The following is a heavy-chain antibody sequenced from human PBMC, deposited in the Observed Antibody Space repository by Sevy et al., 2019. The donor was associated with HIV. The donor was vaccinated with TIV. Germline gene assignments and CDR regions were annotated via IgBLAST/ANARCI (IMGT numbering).Heavy chain of an antibody. D-gene: IGHD1-1*01. CDR3: VRSFTTQDY. CDR1: GFTFSTYG. V-gene: IGHV3-48*01. J-gene: IGHJ4*02. CDR2: ISSNGNTI. Sequence: GGSLRLSCAASGFTFSTYGMNWVRQAPGQGLEWVSYISSNGNTIYYADSVKGRFTVSRDNAKNSVYLQMNSLRVEDTAVYSCVRSFTTQDYWGQGTLVTVSS.